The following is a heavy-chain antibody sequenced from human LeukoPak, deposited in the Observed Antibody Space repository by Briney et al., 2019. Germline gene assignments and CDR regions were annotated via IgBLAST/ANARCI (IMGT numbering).Heavy chain of an antibody. CDR1: GFTFSSYG. D-gene: IGHD3-3*01. Sequence: GGSLRLSCAASGFTFSSYGMHWVRQAPGKGLEWVAFIRYDGSNKYYADSVKGRFTISRDNSKNTLYLQMNSLRAEDTAVYYCASRYDFWSGYYFDYWGQGTLVTVSS. CDR3: ASRYDFWSGYYFDY. V-gene: IGHV3-30*02. CDR2: IRYDGSNK. J-gene: IGHJ4*02.